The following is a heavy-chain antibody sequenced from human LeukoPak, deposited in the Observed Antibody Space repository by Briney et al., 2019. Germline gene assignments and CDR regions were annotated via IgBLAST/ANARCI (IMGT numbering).Heavy chain of an antibody. CDR1: GYTFTNYA. V-gene: IGHV7-4-1*02. J-gene: IGHJ4*02. Sequence: ASVKVSCKASGYTFTNYAMNWVRQAPGQGLEWMGWIHPSTGNPTYAQDFTGRFVFSLDTSVSTAYLQISSLKAEDTAVYYCARAYQRLGELSLPDYWGQGTLVTVSS. D-gene: IGHD3-16*02. CDR2: IHPSTGNP. CDR3: ARAYQRLGELSLPDY.